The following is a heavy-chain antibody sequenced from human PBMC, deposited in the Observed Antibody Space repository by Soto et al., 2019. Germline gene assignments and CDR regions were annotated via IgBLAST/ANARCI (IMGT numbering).Heavy chain of an antibody. J-gene: IGHJ6*02. CDR3: ARVRGGAKYHVVLASYYYGLDG. Sequence: ASVKVSCKASGYTFTSYDINWVRQATGQGLEWMGWMNPNSGNTGYGHKFQGKVTMTRNTSISTAYMELSSLRSEDTAVYYCARVRGGAKYHVVLASYYYGLDGWGRGTRVIVSS. D-gene: IGHD2-2*01. V-gene: IGHV1-8*01. CDR2: MNPNSGNT. CDR1: GYTFTSYD.